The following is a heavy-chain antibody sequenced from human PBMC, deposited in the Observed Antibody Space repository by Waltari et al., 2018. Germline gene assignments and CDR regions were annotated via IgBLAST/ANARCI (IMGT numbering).Heavy chain of an antibody. CDR1: GGSISSSSYY. J-gene: IGHJ6*02. CDR2: IYYSGST. CDR3: ARHVSVWTGTGGMDV. Sequence: QLQLQESGPGLVKPSETLSLTCTVSGGSISSSSYYWGWIRQPPGKGLEWIGSIYYSGSTYYNPSLKVRVTISVDTSKNQFSLKLSSVTAADTAVYYCARHVSVWTGTGGMDVWGQGTTVTVSS. D-gene: IGHD1-1*01. V-gene: IGHV4-39*01.